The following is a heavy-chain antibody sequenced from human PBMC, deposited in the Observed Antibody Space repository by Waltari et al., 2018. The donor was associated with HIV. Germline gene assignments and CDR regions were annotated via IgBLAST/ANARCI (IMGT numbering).Heavy chain of an antibody. D-gene: IGHD3-10*01. J-gene: IGHJ5*02. CDR3: GKDEMTMVRGGGIDP. Sequence: QVQLVESGGGVVQPGGSLRLSCIASGFTFNNSGMPWVRQAPGKGLEWVAFIRYDGSMKYYRESVKGRFTISRDNSKKTLYLQMNGLRPEDTAVYYCGKDEMTMVRGGGIDPWGQGTLVTVSS. CDR2: IRYDGSMK. V-gene: IGHV3-30*02. CDR1: GFTFNNSG.